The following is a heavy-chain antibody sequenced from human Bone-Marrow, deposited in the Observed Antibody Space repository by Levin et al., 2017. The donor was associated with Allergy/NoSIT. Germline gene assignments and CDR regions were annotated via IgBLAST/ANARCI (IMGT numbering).Heavy chain of an antibody. V-gene: IGHV3-64*02. CDR3: AREDFGKFDY. J-gene: IGHJ4*02. CDR1: GFTFSHNS. Sequence: PGESLKISCAASGFTFSHNSMHWFRQAPGKGLEYFSAISADGGGKYYADSVRDRFTISRDNSKNTVYFEMGRLRAEDMAVYYCAREDFGKFDYWGQGTLVTVSS. D-gene: IGHD3-10*01. CDR2: ISADGGGK.